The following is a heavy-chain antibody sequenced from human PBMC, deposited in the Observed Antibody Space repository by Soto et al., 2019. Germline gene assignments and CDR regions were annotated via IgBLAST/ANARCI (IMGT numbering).Heavy chain of an antibody. CDR1: GYSFTSYR. J-gene: IGHJ6*02. D-gene: IGHD1-26*01. CDR3: ARHGYSGSHPPPLKRGMDV. Sequence: GESLKISCKGSGYSFTSYRISWVRQMPGKGLGWMGIIYPGDSDTRYSPSFQGQVTISADKSISTAYLQWSSLKASDTAMYYCARHGYSGSHPPPLKRGMDVWGQGTTVTVSS. V-gene: IGHV5-51*01. CDR2: IYPGDSDT.